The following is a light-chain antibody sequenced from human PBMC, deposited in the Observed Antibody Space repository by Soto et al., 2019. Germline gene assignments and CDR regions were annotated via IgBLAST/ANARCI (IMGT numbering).Light chain of an antibody. V-gene: IGKV3-20*01. CDR3: QQYGSSPPIT. CDR1: QSVSSSY. CDR2: GAS. Sequence: EIVLTQSPGTLSLSPGEIATLSCSASQSVSSSYLAWYQQKPGQAPRLLIYGASSRATGIPDRFSGSGSGTDFTLTISRVEPEDFAVYYCQQYGSSPPITFGQWTRLESK. J-gene: IGKJ5*01.